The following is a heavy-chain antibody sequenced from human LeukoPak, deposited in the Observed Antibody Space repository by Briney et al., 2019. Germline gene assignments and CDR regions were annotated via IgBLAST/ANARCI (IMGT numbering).Heavy chain of an antibody. J-gene: IGHJ4*02. CDR1: GFSVKNTY. CDR3: VRGTVTAPDY. V-gene: IGHV3-53*01. Sequence: PGGSLRLSCAASGFSVKNTYMSWVRQAPGKGLEWVSIIYSGGNTYYADSVKGRFTISRDNSKNTLYLQMNRLRPEDTAVYYCVRGTVTAPDYWGQGTLVTVSS. D-gene: IGHD2-21*02. CDR2: IYSGGNT.